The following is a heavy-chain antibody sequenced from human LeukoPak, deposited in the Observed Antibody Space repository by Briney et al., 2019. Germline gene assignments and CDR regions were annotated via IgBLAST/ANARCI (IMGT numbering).Heavy chain of an antibody. J-gene: IGHJ4*02. Sequence: GGSLRLSCAASGFTVSSNYMSWVRQAPGKGLEWVSVIYSCGSTYYADSVKGRFTISRDNAKNTLYLQMNSLGAEDTAVYYCARRINYYDSSGYYYVRYFDSWGQGTLVAVSS. D-gene: IGHD3-22*01. CDR3: ARRINYYDSSGYYYVRYFDS. CDR2: IYSCGST. V-gene: IGHV3-66*03. CDR1: GFTVSSNY.